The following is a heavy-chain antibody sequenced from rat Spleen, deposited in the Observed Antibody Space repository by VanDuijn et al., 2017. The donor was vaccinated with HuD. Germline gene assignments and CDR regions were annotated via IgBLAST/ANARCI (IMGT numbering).Heavy chain of an antibody. CDR3: ARITIAGIDY. Sequence: EVQLVESGGGLVQPGRSLKLSCAASGFTFSDYYMAWVRQAPTKGLEWVASISTGGGSTYYPDSVKGRFTISRDNAKSTLYLQMNSLRSEDTATYYCARITIAGIDYWGQGVMVTVSS. CDR1: GFTFSDYY. D-gene: IGHD1-2*01. J-gene: IGHJ2*01. V-gene: IGHV5-25*01. CDR2: ISTGGGST.